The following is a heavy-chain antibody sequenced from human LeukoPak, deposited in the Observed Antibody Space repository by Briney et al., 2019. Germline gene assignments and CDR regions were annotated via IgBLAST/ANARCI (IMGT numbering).Heavy chain of an antibody. CDR3: ARRKQYCSGGSCYFDY. Sequence: SETLSLTCTVSGGSITGFNYHWAWIRQPPGKELEWIGSIHYSGNTYYNPSLKSRVSISVDTSKNQFSLKLSSVTAADTALYYCARRKQYCSGGSCYFDYWGQGNLVTVSS. CDR2: IHYSGNT. D-gene: IGHD2-15*01. V-gene: IGHV4-39*01. J-gene: IGHJ4*02. CDR1: GGSITGFNYH.